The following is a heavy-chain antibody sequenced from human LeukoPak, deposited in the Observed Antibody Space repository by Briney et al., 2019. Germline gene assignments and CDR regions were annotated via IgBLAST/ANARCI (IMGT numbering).Heavy chain of an antibody. J-gene: IGHJ3*02. CDR2: IYHSGST. V-gene: IGHV4-30-2*01. Sequence: PSQTLSLTCTVSGGSISSGGYYWSWIRQPPGKGLEGIVYIYHSGSTYYNPSLKSRVTISVDRSKNQFSLKLSSVTAADTAVYYCARGSGLPAAIPWAFDIWGQGTMVTVSS. D-gene: IGHD2-2*01. CDR1: GGSISSGGYY. CDR3: ARGSGLPAAIPWAFDI.